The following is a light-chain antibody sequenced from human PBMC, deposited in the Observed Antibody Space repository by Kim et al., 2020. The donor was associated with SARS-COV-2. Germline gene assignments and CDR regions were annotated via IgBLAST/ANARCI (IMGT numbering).Light chain of an antibody. V-gene: IGKV1-33*01. CDR3: QQYRNLTIN. J-gene: IGKJ5*01. CDR2: DAS. Sequence: DIQLTQSPSSLSASVGDSVTITCQASLDIKNYLNWDQQKPGKAPKLLIYDASNLETGVPSRFSGRRSGTDFAFIISSLQPEDIATYYCQQYRNLTINFGPGTRLEIK. CDR1: LDIKNY.